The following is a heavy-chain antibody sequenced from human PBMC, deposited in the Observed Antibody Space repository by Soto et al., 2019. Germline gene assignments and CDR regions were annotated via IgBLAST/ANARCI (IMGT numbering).Heavy chain of an antibody. D-gene: IGHD6-25*01. V-gene: IGHV3-53*01. CDR2: IYSGGYT. CDR3: AGQRGGGGY. Sequence: EVQLVESGGGLIQPGGSLRLSCAVSGFTVSNNYMSWVRQAPGKGLEGVSVIYSGGYTAYGDSVKGRFTISRDNSKNTHYLKEKRRGAHDTAGFYLAGQRGGGGYWGQGTLVTVSS. J-gene: IGHJ4*02. CDR1: GFTVSNNY.